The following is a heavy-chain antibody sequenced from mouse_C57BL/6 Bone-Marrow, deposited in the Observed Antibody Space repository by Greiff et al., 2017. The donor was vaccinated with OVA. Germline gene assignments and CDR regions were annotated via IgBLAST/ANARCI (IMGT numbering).Heavy chain of an antibody. Sequence: QVQLQQPGAELVKPGASVKLSCKASGYTFTSYWMHWVKQRPGQGLEWIGMIHPNSGSTNYNEKFKSKATLTVDKSSSTAYMQLSSLTSEDSAVYYCAREGIYCGSSPYWGQGTTLTVSS. CDR1: GYTFTSYW. J-gene: IGHJ2*01. CDR3: AREGIYCGSSPY. V-gene: IGHV1-64*01. D-gene: IGHD1-1*01. CDR2: IHPNSGST.